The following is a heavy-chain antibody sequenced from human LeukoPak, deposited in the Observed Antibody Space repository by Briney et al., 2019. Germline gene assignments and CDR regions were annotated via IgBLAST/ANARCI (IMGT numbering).Heavy chain of an antibody. V-gene: IGHV1-69*13. CDR1: GGTFSSYA. Sequence: SVKVSCKASGGTFSSYAISWVRQAPGQGLEWMGGIIPIFGTANYAQKFQGRVTITADESTSTAYMELSSLRSEDTAVYYCARDRPRLRFLEWLEHHDAFDIWGQGTMVTVSS. J-gene: IGHJ3*02. CDR3: ARDRPRLRFLEWLEHHDAFDI. CDR2: IIPIFGTA. D-gene: IGHD3-3*01.